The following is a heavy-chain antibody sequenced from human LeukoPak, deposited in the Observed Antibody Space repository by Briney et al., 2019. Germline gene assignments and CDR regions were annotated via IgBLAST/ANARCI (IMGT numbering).Heavy chain of an antibody. Sequence: SETLSLTCNVSGGSIRSYYWSWLRQPSGKGLEWIGRIYTTGSTTYNPSPKSRLTLSVDKSKNQFSLRLTSVTAADTAVYYCATLGGLPDYWGQGILVTVSS. J-gene: IGHJ4*02. D-gene: IGHD1-26*01. V-gene: IGHV4-4*07. CDR1: GGSIRSYY. CDR2: IYTTGST. CDR3: ATLGGLPDY.